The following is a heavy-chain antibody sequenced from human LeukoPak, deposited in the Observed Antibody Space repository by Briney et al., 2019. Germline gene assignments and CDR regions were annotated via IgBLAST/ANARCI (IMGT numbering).Heavy chain of an antibody. CDR3: VTAPNQDFFDY. Sequence: SETLSLTCTVSGGSISSYYWSWIRQPAGKGLEWIGLIYTSGSTNYNPSLKSRVTISVDTSKNQFSLKLSSVTAADTAVYYCVTAPNQDFFDYWGQGTLVTVSS. CDR2: IYTSGST. CDR1: GGSISSYY. D-gene: IGHD1-14*01. V-gene: IGHV4-4*07. J-gene: IGHJ4*02.